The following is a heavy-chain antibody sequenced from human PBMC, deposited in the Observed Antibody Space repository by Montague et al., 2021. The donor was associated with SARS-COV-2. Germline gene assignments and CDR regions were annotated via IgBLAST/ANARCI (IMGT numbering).Heavy chain of an antibody. Sequence: SETLSLTCTVSGGSISSSSYYWGWIRQPPGKGLEWIGSIYYSGSTYYNPSLKSRVTISVDTSKNQFSLKLSSVTAADTAVYYCARGPQSSSWIDYYYNGMDVWGQGTTVTVSS. CDR1: GGSISSSSYY. J-gene: IGHJ6*02. V-gene: IGHV4-39*01. CDR3: ARGPQSSSWIDYYYNGMDV. CDR2: IYYSGST. D-gene: IGHD6-13*01.